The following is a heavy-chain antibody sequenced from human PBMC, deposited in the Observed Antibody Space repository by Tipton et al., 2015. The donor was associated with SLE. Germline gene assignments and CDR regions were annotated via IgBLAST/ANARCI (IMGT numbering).Heavy chain of an antibody. CDR1: GGSISSYY. Sequence: TLSLTCTVSGGSISSYYWSWIRQPPGRGLEWIGFIYYSGNTNYNPSLKSRVTTSVDTSKNQFSLKLSSVTAADMAVYYCARGHGLWLNYWGQGTLVTVSS. J-gene: IGHJ4*02. D-gene: IGHD5-18*01. CDR3: ARGHGLWLNY. CDR2: IYYSGNT. V-gene: IGHV4-59*08.